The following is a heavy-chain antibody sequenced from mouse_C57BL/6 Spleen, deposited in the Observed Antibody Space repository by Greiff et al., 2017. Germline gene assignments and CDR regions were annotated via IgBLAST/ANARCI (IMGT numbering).Heavy chain of an antibody. CDR3: ARRNYYSNYDYAMDY. CDR2: ISSGSSTI. J-gene: IGHJ4*01. V-gene: IGHV5-17*01. Sequence: DVQLVESGGGLVKPGGSLKLSCAASGFTFSDYGMHWVRQAPEKGLEWVAYISSGSSTIYYADTVKGRFTISRDNAKNTLFLQMTRLRSEDTAMYYCARRNYYSNYDYAMDYWGQGTSVTVSS. D-gene: IGHD2-5*01. CDR1: GFTFSDYG.